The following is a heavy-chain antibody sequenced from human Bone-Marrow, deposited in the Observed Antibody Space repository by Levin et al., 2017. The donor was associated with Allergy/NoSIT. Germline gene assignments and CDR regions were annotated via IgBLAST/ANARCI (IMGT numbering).Heavy chain of an antibody. D-gene: IGHD4-17*01. J-gene: IGHJ4*01. CDR2: ISSTSSYT. CDR1: GLTFNDYY. V-gene: IGHV3-11*05. Sequence: GESLKISCVVSGLTFNDYYMSWIRQAPGKGLEWVSRISSTSSYTDYADSVKGRFTISRDDAKNSLYLQMDRLKVEATAIYYCARDGESTFPFDFWGHGTLVIVSS. CDR3: ARDGESTFPFDF.